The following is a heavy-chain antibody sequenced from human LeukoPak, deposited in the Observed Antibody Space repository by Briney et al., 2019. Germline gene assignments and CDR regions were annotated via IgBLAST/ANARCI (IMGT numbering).Heavy chain of an antibody. Sequence: ASVKVSCKASGYSFTGYYIHWLRQAPGQGLEWMGWINPYSGDTDYARKFQGRVTMTSDTSISTAYMELSRLTSADTSVYYCFSDDSSGNFDTWGQGTLVTVSS. CDR3: FSDDSSGNFDT. CDR1: GYSFTGYY. D-gene: IGHD3-22*01. J-gene: IGHJ4*02. CDR2: INPYSGDT. V-gene: IGHV1-2*02.